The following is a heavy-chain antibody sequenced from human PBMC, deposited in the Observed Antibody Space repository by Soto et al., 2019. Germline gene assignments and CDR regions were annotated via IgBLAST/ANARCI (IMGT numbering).Heavy chain of an antibody. J-gene: IGHJ4*02. CDR1: GGSISSNY. V-gene: IGHV4-59*08. CDR2: VYNSGST. CDR3: ARYRREAVAGYTLDN. Sequence: SETLSRTCTGPGGSISSNYWTWIRQPPGQGLEWIGYVYNSGSTNYNPSLKSRVTISEDTSKSQFSLKVNSMTAADTAVYYCARYRREAVAGYTLDNWGQGILVTVS. D-gene: IGHD6-13*01.